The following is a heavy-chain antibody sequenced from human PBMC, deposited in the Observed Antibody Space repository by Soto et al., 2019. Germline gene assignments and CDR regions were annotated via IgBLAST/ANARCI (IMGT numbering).Heavy chain of an antibody. V-gene: IGHV3-30*18. D-gene: IGHD6-6*01. Sequence: QVQLVESGGGVVQPGRSLRLSCAASGFTFSSYGVHWVRQAPGKGLEWVAVISYDGSNKYYADSVKGRFTISRDNSKNTLYLQMNSLRAEDTAVYYCAKDGSIAAYYYYYGMDVWGQGTTVTVSS. J-gene: IGHJ6*02. CDR3: AKDGSIAAYYYYYGMDV. CDR2: ISYDGSNK. CDR1: GFTFSSYG.